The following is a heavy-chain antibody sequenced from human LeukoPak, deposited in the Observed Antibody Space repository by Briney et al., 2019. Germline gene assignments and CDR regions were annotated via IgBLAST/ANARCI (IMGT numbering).Heavy chain of an antibody. CDR3: AREEGYEPFDY. CDR1: GGSISSYY. CDR2: IYYSGST. D-gene: IGHD5-12*01. V-gene: IGHV4-59*12. Sequence: SETLSLTCTVSGGSISSYYWSWIRQPPGKGLEWIGYIYYSGSTNYNPSLKSRVTISVDTSKNQFSLKLSSVTAADTAVYYCAREEGYEPFDYWGQGTLVTVSS. J-gene: IGHJ4*02.